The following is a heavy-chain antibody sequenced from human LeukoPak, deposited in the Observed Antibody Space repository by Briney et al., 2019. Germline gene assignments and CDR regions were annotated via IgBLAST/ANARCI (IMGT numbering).Heavy chain of an antibody. Sequence: GGSLRLSCTSSGFSFSDYAMNWVRQVPGKGLEWVSFIDRDSSVMYYADSVRGRFIISRDNARNSLFLQMNILRAEDTAVYFCATYDSGWYLTYWGQGTLVTVSS. V-gene: IGHV3-48*01. J-gene: IGHJ4*02. CDR2: IDRDSSVM. D-gene: IGHD6-19*01. CDR3: ATYDSGWYLTY. CDR1: GFSFSDYA.